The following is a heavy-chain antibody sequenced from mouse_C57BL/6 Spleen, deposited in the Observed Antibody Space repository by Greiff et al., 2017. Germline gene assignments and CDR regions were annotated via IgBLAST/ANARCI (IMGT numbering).Heavy chain of an antibody. J-gene: IGHJ3*01. V-gene: IGHV5-4*01. CDR3: AREGAY. Sequence: EVKLVESGGGLVKPGGSLKLSCAASGFTFSSYAMSWVRQTPVKGLEWVATISDGGSYTYYPDNVKGRFTISRDNAKNNLYLQMSHLKSEDTAMYYCAREGAYWGQGTLVTVSA. CDR1: GFTFSSYA. CDR2: ISDGGSYT.